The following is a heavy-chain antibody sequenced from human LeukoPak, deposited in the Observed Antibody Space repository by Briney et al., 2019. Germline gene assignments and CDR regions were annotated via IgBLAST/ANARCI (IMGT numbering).Heavy chain of an antibody. Sequence: PSETLSLTCAVYGGSFSGYYWSWIRQPPGKGLEWIGEINHSGSTNYNPSLKSRVTISVDTSKNQFSLKLSSVTAADTAVYYCASWAFYGSGSYSQRFDYWGQGTLVTVSS. CDR3: ASWAFYGSGSYSQRFDY. V-gene: IGHV4-34*01. J-gene: IGHJ4*02. D-gene: IGHD3-10*01. CDR1: GGSFSGYY. CDR2: INHSGST.